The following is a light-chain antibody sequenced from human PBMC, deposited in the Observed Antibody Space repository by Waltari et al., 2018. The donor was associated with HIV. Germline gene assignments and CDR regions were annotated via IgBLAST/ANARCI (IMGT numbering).Light chain of an antibody. CDR1: QSVLYSSNNKNY. CDR3: QQYYSTPYT. V-gene: IGKV4-1*01. Sequence: DIVMTQSPDSPDVSLGERGTINCKSSQSVLYSSNNKNYLAWYQQKPGKPPKLLISGASTRESGVPDRFSGSGSWTDFTLAISSLQAEDVAVYYCQQYYSTPYTFGQGTKLEIK. J-gene: IGKJ2*01. CDR2: GAS.